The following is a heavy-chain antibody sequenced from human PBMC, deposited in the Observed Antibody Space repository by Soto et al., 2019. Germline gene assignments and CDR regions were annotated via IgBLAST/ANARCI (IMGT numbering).Heavy chain of an antibody. J-gene: IGHJ4*02. V-gene: IGHV1-69*12. CDR3: ARGGVGATKPAPFDY. Sequence: QVQLVQSGAEVKKPGSSVKVSCKASGGTFSSYAISWVRQAPGQGLEWMGGIIPIFGTANYAQKFQGRVTITADEATSTAYMELSSLRAEDTAVYYCARGGVGATKPAPFDYWGQGTLVTVSS. D-gene: IGHD1-26*01. CDR2: IIPIFGTA. CDR1: GGTFSSYA.